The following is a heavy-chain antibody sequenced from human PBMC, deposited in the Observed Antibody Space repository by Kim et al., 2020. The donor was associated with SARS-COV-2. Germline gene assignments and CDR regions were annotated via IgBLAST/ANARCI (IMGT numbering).Heavy chain of an antibody. CDR3: AKDHESSGWPTFDY. V-gene: IGHV3-23*01. Sequence: AAAVKGRFTVTRDNAKKTLYLQMDNLRVEETAPYYCAKDHESSGWPTFDYWGQGTQVTVSS. J-gene: IGHJ4*02. D-gene: IGHD6-19*01.